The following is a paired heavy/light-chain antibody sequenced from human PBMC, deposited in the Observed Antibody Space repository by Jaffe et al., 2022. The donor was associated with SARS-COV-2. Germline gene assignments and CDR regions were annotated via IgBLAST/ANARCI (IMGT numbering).Light chain of an antibody. CDR2: AAS. J-gene: IGKJ4*01. V-gene: IGKV1-9*01. CDR3: QQLNSYPLT. CDR1: QGISSY. Sequence: DIQLTQSPSFLSASVGDRVTITCRASQGISSYLAWYQQKPGKAPKLLIYAASTLQSGVPSRFSGSGSGTAFTLTISSLQPEDFATYYCQQLNSYPLTFGGGTKVEIK.
Heavy chain of an antibody. CDR3: ASELRLWGFLGMDV. D-gene: IGHD7-27*01. V-gene: IGHV3-7*03. J-gene: IGHJ6*02. Sequence: EVHLVESGGALVQPGGSLRVSCAASGFTFSNYWMSWVRQAPGKGLEWVSNIKQDGSEKQYVDSVKGRFIISRDNAKNSLYLQMNSLRAEDSAVYYCASELRLWGFLGMDVWGQGTTVTVSS. CDR1: GFTFSNYW. CDR2: IKQDGSEK.